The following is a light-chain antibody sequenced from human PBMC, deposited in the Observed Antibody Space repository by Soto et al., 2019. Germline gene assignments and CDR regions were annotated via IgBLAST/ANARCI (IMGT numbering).Light chain of an antibody. J-gene: IGLJ2*01. CDR2: EDN. Sequence: NFMLTQPHSVSESPGKTVTISCTRSSGSIASNYVQWYQPRPGSAPTTVIYEDNQRHSGVPDRFSGSIDSSSNSASLTISGLMTEDEADYCSQSYDSSNVVFGGGTKLTVL. V-gene: IGLV6-57*04. CDR3: QSYDSSNVV. CDR1: SGSIASNY.